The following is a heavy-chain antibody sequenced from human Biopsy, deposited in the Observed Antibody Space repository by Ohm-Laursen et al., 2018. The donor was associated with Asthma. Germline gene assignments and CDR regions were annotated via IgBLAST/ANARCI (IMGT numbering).Heavy chain of an antibody. J-gene: IGHJ4*02. V-gene: IGHV1-46*01. CDR2: VIPIYGTT. D-gene: IGHD1-26*01. CDR1: GDILSSFG. Sequence: ASVKVSCKAHGDILSSFGIKWVRKAPGQGLEWMGGVIPIYGTTHTAQKFQGRVTMTRDTSTSTVHMELSSLRSEDTAVYYCARAGALIVGATMGYWGQGTLVTVSS. CDR3: ARAGALIVGATMGY.